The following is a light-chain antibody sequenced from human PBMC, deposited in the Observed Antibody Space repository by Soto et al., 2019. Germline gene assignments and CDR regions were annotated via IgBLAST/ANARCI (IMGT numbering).Light chain of an antibody. CDR3: QQYNNWPGVT. CDR1: QSVSNN. V-gene: IGKV3-15*01. J-gene: IGKJ3*01. Sequence: EILMTQSPATLSVSPGERATLSCRASQSVSNNLAWYQQKPGQAPRLLIYGASFRATGIPARFSGSGSGTEFTLTISSLQSEDFAVYYCQQYNNWPGVTFGPGTKVDIK. CDR2: GAS.